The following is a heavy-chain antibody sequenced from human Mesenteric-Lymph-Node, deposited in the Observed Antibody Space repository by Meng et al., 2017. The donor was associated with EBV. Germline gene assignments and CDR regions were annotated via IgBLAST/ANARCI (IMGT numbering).Heavy chain of an antibody. J-gene: IGHJ4*02. CDR2: IYWDDDK. D-gene: IGHD3-3*01. CDR3: VYGPIFGV. Sequence: ITLKESGPTTVIPTPTFTLTCTFSGFSLSTSGVGVGWIRQPPGKALEWLGFIYWDDDKRYSPSLKSRLTITKDTSKKQVVLSLTNMDAVDTATYYCVYGPIFGVWGQGTLVTVSS. CDR1: GFSLSTSGVG. V-gene: IGHV2-5*02.